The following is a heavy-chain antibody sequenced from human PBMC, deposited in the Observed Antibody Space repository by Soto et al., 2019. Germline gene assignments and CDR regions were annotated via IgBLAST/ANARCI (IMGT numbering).Heavy chain of an antibody. CDR2: VIPLFDTA. CDR3: ATGGHNDGYHFYHGMDV. V-gene: IGHV1-69*01. CDR1: GGIFTNNA. D-gene: IGHD5-18*01. J-gene: IGHJ6*02. Sequence: QVQVVQSGAEVKKPGSSVKVSCKVSGGIFTNNAISWVRQAPGQGLEWLGGVIPLFDTAYYAQIFRGRLRISADGATTTAYMELCGLTSADPAVYFCATGGHNDGYHFYHGMDVWAQGTTVTVS.